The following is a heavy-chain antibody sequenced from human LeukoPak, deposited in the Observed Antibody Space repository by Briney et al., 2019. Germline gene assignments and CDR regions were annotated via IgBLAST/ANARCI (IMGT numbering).Heavy chain of an antibody. D-gene: IGHD3-22*01. J-gene: IGHJ4*02. V-gene: IGHV3-23*01. CDR1: GFTFSSYA. Sequence: GGSLRLSCAASGFTFSSYAMSWVRQAPGRGLEWVSAISGSGGSTYYADSVKGRFTISRDNSKNTLYLQMNSLRAEDTAVYYCAKSGYYDSSGYYWRYFDYWGQGTLVTVSS. CDR3: AKSGYYDSSGYYWRYFDY. CDR2: ISGSGGST.